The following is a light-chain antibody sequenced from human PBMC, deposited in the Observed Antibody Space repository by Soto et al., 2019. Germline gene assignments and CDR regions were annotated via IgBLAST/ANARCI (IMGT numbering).Light chain of an antibody. J-gene: IGKJ4*01. CDR2: SSS. V-gene: IGKV1-12*01. Sequence: DIQMTQSPSSVSASVGDRVTITCRASQGISTWLAWYQQQPGKAPKLLISSSSSLQSGVPSRFSGGGSGTHITLIISSLQPDDSATYYWQQTNPFLPLTFGGGTKVEIK. CDR3: QQTNPFLPLT. CDR1: QGISTW.